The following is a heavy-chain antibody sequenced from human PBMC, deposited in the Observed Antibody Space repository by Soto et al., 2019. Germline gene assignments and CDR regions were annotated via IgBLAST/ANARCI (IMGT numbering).Heavy chain of an antibody. J-gene: IGHJ6*02. CDR1: GDSISSDYYH. CDR3: AREDDGGDSLDV. CDR2: IHHSGSI. D-gene: IGHD2-21*02. Sequence: QVQLQQSGPGLVKPSQTLSLTCTVSGDSISSDYYHWTWIRQSPGKGLEWIGYIHHSGSILYNPSLKSRVTISVDTSKNQFSLHLTSVTAADTAVYFCAREDDGGDSLDVLGQGTTVTVSS. V-gene: IGHV4-30-4*08.